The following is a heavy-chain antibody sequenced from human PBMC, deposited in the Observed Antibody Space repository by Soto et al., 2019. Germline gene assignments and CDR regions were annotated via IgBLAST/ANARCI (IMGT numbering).Heavy chain of an antibody. CDR1: GGSISSYY. CDR2: IYYSGST. J-gene: IGHJ4*02. Sequence: PSETLSLTCTVSGGSISSYYWSWIRQPPGEGLEWIGYIYYSGSTNYNPSLKSRVTISVDTSKNQFSLKLSSVTAADTAVYYCARTTVTTLGRGYFDYWGQGTLVTVSS. D-gene: IGHD4-17*01. CDR3: ARTTVTTLGRGYFDY. V-gene: IGHV4-59*01.